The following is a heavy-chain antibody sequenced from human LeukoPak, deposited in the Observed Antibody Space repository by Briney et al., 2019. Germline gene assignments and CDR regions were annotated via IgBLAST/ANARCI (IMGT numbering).Heavy chain of an antibody. Sequence: GGSLRLSCAASGFIFSSYGMHWVRQAPGKGLEWVSLISWDGGSTYYADSVKGRFTISRDNSKNSLYLQMNSLRTEDTALYYCAKDGGGYCSSTSCYTSGLNYWGQGTLVTVSS. CDR3: AKDGGGYCSSTSCYTSGLNY. V-gene: IGHV3-43*01. CDR2: ISWDGGST. J-gene: IGHJ4*02. CDR1: GFIFSSYG. D-gene: IGHD2-2*02.